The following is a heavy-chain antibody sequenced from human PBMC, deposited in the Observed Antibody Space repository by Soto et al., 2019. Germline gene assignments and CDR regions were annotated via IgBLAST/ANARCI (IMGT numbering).Heavy chain of an antibody. D-gene: IGHD2-15*01. CDR2: ISYDGSNK. CDR1: GFTFSSYG. Sequence: QVQLVESGGGVVQPGRSLRLSCAASGFTFSSYGMHWVRQAPGKGLEWVAVISYDGSNKYYADSVKGRFTISRDNSKNTLYLKMNSLRAEDTAVYYCAKGGGRGIVVVVAAPGYWGQGTLVTVSS. J-gene: IGHJ4*02. CDR3: AKGGGRGIVVVVAAPGY. V-gene: IGHV3-30*18.